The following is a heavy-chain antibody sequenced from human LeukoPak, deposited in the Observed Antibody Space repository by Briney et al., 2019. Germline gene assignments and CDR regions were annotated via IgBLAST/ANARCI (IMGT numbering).Heavy chain of an antibody. CDR1: GGTFSSYA. CDR2: IIPIFGTA. J-gene: IGHJ4*02. V-gene: IGHV1-69*13. Sequence: ASVKVSCKASGGTFSSYAISWVRQAPGQGLEWMGGIIPIFGTANYAQKFQGRVTITADESTSTAYMELSSLRSEDTAVYYCASFMVVTPTPTPFDYWGQGTLVTVSP. D-gene: IGHD4-23*01. CDR3: ASFMVVTPTPTPFDY.